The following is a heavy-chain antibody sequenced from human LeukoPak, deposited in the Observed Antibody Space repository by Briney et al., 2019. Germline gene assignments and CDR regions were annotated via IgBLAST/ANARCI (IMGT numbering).Heavy chain of an antibody. J-gene: IGHJ4*02. V-gene: IGHV1-69*04. D-gene: IGHD1-26*01. Sequence: SVKVSCKASGGTFSSYAIIWVRQAPGQGLEWMGRIIPILGIANYAQKFQGRVTITADKSTSTAYMELSSLRSEDTAVYYCARGSGSYYYFDYWGQGTLVTVSS. CDR1: GGTFSSYA. CDR3: ARGSGSYYYFDY. CDR2: IIPILGIA.